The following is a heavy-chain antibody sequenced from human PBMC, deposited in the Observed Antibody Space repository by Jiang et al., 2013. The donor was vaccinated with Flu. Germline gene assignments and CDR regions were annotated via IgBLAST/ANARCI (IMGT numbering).Heavy chain of an antibody. D-gene: IGHD2-21*02. J-gene: IGHJ4*02. Sequence: SGAEVKKPGASVTVSCKASGYTFTSFGFSWVRQAPGQGLEWMGWISPYNGDTNYAQKFQGRVTMTTDTYTSTAYLGLRSLRSDDTAVYYCARDSWSGDPSLFGFGVWGQGTLVTVSS. V-gene: IGHV1-18*04. CDR3: ARDSWSGDPSLFGFGV. CDR2: ISPYNGDT. CDR1: GYTFTSFG.